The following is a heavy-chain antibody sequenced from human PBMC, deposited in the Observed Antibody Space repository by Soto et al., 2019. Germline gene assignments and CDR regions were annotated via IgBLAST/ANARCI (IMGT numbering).Heavy chain of an antibody. Sequence: SQTLSLTFAITGDSVSSNSAVWSWVRQAPSRGLEWLGRTYYRSKWYYEYAVSVRGRITINPDTSKNQYSLQLNSVTPEDTAVYFCARGEQYSGRIFDYWGQGTLVTVSS. CDR2: TYYRSKWYY. D-gene: IGHD1-26*01. J-gene: IGHJ4*01. V-gene: IGHV6-1*01. CDR1: GDSVSSNSAV. CDR3: ARGEQYSGRIFDY.